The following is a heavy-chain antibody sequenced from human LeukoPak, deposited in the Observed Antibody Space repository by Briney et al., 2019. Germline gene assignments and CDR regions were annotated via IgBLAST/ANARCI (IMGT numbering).Heavy chain of an antibody. D-gene: IGHD5-18*01. CDR1: GFTFSSYE. J-gene: IGHJ4*02. CDR3: ARHLWLSGNDY. Sequence: PGGSLRLSCAASGFTFSSYEMNWVRQAPGKGLEGVSYISSSGSTKYYADSVKGRFTISRDNAKNSLYLEMNNLRAEDTAVYYCARHLWLSGNDYWGQGTLVTVSS. CDR2: ISSSGSTK. V-gene: IGHV3-48*03.